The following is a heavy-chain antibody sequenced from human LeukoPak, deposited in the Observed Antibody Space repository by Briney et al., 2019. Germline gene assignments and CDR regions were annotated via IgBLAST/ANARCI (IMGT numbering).Heavy chain of an antibody. CDR1: GGSFRGYY. Sequence: PSETLSLTCAVYGGSFRGYYWSWIRQPPGKGLEWIGEINHSGSTNYNPSLKSRVTMPVDTSKNQFSLKLSSVTAADTAVYYCARVKDHWGQGTLVTVSS. CDR3: ARVKDH. D-gene: IGHD2-15*01. CDR2: INHSGST. J-gene: IGHJ4*02. V-gene: IGHV4-34*01.